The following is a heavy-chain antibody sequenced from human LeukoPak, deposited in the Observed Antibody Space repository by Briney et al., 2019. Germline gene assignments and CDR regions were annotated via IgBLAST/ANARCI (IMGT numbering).Heavy chain of an antibody. Sequence: GGSLGFSCPPLGSPFSGLALGGSRQAPGKGLEWVSAISGSGGSTYYADSVKGRFTISRDNSKNTLYLQMNSLRAEDTAVYYCAKGRLAAGPFDYWGQGTLVTVSS. CDR2: ISGSGGST. D-gene: IGHD6-13*01. CDR3: AKGRLAAGPFDY. CDR1: GSPFSGLA. V-gene: IGHV3-23*01. J-gene: IGHJ4*02.